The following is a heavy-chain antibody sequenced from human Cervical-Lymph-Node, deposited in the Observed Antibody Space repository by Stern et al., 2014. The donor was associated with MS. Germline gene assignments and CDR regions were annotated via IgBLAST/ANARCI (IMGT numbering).Heavy chain of an antibody. D-gene: IGHD5-18*01. J-gene: IGHJ3*01. CDR1: GFSFTDYS. CDR2: ISSSSAYF. Sequence: EVQLVESVGGLVKPGGSLRLSCAASGFSFTDYSMNWVRQSPGKGLAWVSSISSSSAYFYYSDSVKGRFTISRDNAKDSLYLQMDSLRVEDTALYYCVRAADTVVVWNTDFHVWGRGTMVTVSS. CDR3: VRAADTVVVWNTDFHV. V-gene: IGHV3-21*01.